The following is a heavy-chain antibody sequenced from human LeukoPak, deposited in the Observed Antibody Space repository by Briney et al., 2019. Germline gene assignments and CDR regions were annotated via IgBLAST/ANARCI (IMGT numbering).Heavy chain of an antibody. CDR1: GFTFDDYA. J-gene: IGHJ6*03. Sequence: GGSLRLSCAASGFTFDDYAMHWVRQAPGNGLEWVSGISWNSGSIGYADSVKGRFTISRDNAKNSLYLQMNSLRAEDTALYYCAKAPRYYYMDVWGKGTTVTVSS. CDR3: AKAPRYYYMDV. CDR2: ISWNSGSI. V-gene: IGHV3-9*01.